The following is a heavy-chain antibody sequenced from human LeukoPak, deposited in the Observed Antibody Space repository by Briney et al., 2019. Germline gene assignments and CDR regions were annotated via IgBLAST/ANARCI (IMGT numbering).Heavy chain of an antibody. CDR2: INPNSGGT. J-gene: IGHJ5*02. Sequence: ASVKVSCKASGYTFTGYYMHWVRQAPGQGLEWMGWINPNSGGTNYAQKFQGRVTMTRDTSISTAYMELSRLRSDDTAVYYCARDGLRFLEWLFGPPPNWFDPWGQGTLVTVSS. D-gene: IGHD3-3*01. CDR1: GYTFTGYY. CDR3: ARDGLRFLEWLFGPPPNWFDP. V-gene: IGHV1-2*02.